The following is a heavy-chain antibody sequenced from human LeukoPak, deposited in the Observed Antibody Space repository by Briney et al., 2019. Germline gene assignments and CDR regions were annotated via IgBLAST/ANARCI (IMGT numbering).Heavy chain of an antibody. CDR1: GFTFGSYG. Sequence: GGSLRLSCAASGFTFGSYGMHWVRQAPGKGLEWVAFIRYDGSNKYYADSVKGRFTISRDNSKNTLYLQMNSLRAEDTAVYYCAKEGQQLALFDYWGQGTLVTVSS. D-gene: IGHD6-13*01. CDR3: AKEGQQLALFDY. V-gene: IGHV3-30*02. J-gene: IGHJ4*02. CDR2: IRYDGSNK.